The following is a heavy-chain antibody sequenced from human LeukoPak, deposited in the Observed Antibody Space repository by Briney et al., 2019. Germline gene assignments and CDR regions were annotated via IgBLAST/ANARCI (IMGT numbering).Heavy chain of an antibody. CDR2: FDPESGER. CDR3: ADLGVVTHWFDP. Sequence: GASVKVSCKVSGFAFTEMSIHWVRQTPRKGLEWMGGFDPESGERVYAQSFRGRVTLSEDTSTDTAYMELSSLTSEDTAVYYCADLGVVTHWFDPWGQGTLVTVSS. J-gene: IGHJ5*02. V-gene: IGHV1-24*01. CDR1: GFAFTEMS. D-gene: IGHD3-3*01.